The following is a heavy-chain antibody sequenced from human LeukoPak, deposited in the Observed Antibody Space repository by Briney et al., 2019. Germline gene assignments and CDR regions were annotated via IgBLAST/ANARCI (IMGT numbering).Heavy chain of an antibody. CDR3: ARGRYYDSSGSHSSYFDY. CDR1: GXTFSGYA. V-gene: IGHV3-48*02. Sequence: GGSLRLSCAASGXTFSGYAVSWARQAPGKGREWVSYISSSSSSIYYADSVKGRFTISRDNAKNSLYLQMNSLRDEDTAVYYCARGRYYDSSGSHSSYFDYWGQGTLVTVSS. CDR2: ISSSSSSI. J-gene: IGHJ4*02. D-gene: IGHD3-22*01.